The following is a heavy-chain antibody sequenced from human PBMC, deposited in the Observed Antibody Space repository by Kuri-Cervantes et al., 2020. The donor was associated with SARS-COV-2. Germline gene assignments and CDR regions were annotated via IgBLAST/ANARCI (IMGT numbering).Heavy chain of an antibody. CDR2: IIPIFGTA. V-gene: IGHV1-69*13. CDR1: GGTFSSYA. J-gene: IGHJ3*02. D-gene: IGHD1-26*01. CDR3: ARQTWGYSGSYQINAFDI. Sequence: SVKVSCKASGGTFSSYAISWVRQAPGQGLEWMGGIIPIFGTANYAQKFQGRVTITADESTSTAYMELSSLRSEDTAVYYCARQTWGYSGSYQINAFDIWGQGTMVTVS.